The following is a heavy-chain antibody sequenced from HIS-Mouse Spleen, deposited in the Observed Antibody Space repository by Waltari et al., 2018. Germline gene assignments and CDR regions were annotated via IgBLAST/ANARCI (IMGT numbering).Heavy chain of an antibody. J-gene: IGHJ3*02. V-gene: IGHV3-30-3*01. CDR3: ARGMYSSSWLSPADDAFDI. CDR2: ISYDGSNK. D-gene: IGHD6-6*01. Sequence: QVQLVESGGGVVQAGRSLRLSCAASGFTFSRCAMHWVRRAPGKGLEWVAVISYDGSNKYYADSVKGRFTISRDNSKNTLYLQMNSLRAEDTAVYYCARGMYSSSWLSPADDAFDIWGQGTMVTVSS. CDR1: GFTFSRCA.